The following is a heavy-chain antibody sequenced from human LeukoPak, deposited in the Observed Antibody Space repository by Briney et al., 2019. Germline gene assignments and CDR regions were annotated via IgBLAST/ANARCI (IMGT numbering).Heavy chain of an antibody. CDR2: ISSSGSTI. CDR3: AREGRDRRWQLIDY. J-gene: IGHJ4*02. V-gene: IGHV3-48*03. CDR1: GLTFSSYE. D-gene: IGHD1-26*01. Sequence: GGSLRLSCAASGLTFSSYEMTWVRQAPGKGLEWVSYISSSGSTIYYADSVKGRITISRDNAKNSLYLQMNSLRVDDTAVYYCAREGRDRRWQLIDYWGQGTLVTVSS.